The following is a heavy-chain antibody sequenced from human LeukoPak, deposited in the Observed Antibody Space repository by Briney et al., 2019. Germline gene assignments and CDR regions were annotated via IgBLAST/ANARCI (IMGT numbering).Heavy chain of an antibody. V-gene: IGHV3-74*01. D-gene: IGHD2-15*01. Sequence: GGSLRLSCAASGFTFSSYWMHWVRQAPGKGLVWVSRINSDGSSTSYADSVKGRFTISRDNAKNTLYLQMNSLRAEDTALYYCARLGYCSGGSCYRYYFDYWGQGTLVTVSS. J-gene: IGHJ4*02. CDR1: GFTFSSYW. CDR3: ARLGYCSGGSCYRYYFDY. CDR2: INSDGSST.